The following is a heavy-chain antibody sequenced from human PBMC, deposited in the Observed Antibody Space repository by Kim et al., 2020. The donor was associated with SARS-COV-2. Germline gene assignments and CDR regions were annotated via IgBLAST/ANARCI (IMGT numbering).Heavy chain of an antibody. V-gene: IGHV3-9*01. D-gene: IGHD3-22*01. CDR3: AKDNQSSRITMIDY. Sequence: GGSLRLSCAASGFTFDDYAMHWVRQAPGKGLEWVSGISWNSGSIGYADSVKGRFTISRDNAKNSLYLQMNSLRAEDTALYYCAKDNQSSRITMIDYWGQGTLVTVSS. CDR1: GFTFDDYA. CDR2: ISWNSGSI. J-gene: IGHJ4*02.